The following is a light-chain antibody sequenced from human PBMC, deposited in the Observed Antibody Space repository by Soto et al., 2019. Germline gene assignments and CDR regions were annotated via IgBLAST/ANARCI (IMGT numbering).Light chain of an antibody. CDR1: QSISGS. CDR2: EAS. J-gene: IGKJ1*01. V-gene: IGKV1-5*03. Sequence: DIQMTQSPSTLSASVGDGVTMTCRAIQSISGSLAWYQQKPGKAPNLLIYEASNLKSGVPSRFSGSGSGTEYTLTISSLQPDDSASYYCQQYNGYWTFGQGTRVEIK. CDR3: QQYNGYWT.